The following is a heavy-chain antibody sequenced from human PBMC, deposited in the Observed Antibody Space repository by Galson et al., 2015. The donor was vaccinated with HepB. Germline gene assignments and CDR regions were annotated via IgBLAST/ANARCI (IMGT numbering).Heavy chain of an antibody. CDR2: ISSSSSYI. D-gene: IGHD4-11*01. J-gene: IGHJ4*02. Sequence: SLRLSCAASGFTFSSYSMNWARQAPGKGLEWVSSISSSSSYIYYADSVKGRFTISRDNAKNSLYLQMNSLRAEDTAVYYCARGAGTTVSCDYWGQGTLVTVSS. V-gene: IGHV3-21*01. CDR1: GFTFSSYS. CDR3: ARGAGTTVSCDY.